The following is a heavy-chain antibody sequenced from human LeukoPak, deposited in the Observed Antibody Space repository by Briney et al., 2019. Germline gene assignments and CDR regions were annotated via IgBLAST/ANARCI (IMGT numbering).Heavy chain of an antibody. D-gene: IGHD6-13*01. CDR1: GDSISTSNSY. CDR3: ARDAADNAAGDY. Sequence: SETLSLTCTVSGDSISTSNSYWGWIRQPPGKGLEWIGSIYYSGSTYYNPSLKSRVTISVDTSRNQFSLKLSSVTAADTAVYYCARDAADNAAGDYWGQGTLVTVSS. J-gene: IGHJ4*02. CDR2: IYYSGST. V-gene: IGHV4-39*07.